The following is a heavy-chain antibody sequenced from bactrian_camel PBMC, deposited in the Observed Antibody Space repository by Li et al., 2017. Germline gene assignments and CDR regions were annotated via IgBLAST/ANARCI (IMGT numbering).Heavy chain of an antibody. CDR2: LEAGRT. D-gene: IGHD5*01. J-gene: IGHJ7*01. V-gene: IGHV3S67*01. Sequence: DVQLVESGGGSVQPGGSLRLSCTASGFKQNTAFMRWVRQAPGKEREGVAALEAGRTRYADSVKGRFTISKDNAKSTLYLQMNNLKPEDTATYICAAEVPTDWGDCYSASWGDLNYGADYYGKGTQVTVS. CDR1: GFKQNTAF.